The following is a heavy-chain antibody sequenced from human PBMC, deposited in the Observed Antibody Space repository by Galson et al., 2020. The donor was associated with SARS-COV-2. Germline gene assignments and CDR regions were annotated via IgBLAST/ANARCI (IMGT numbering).Heavy chain of an antibody. CDR2: LDPSDSYT. V-gene: IGHV5-10-1*01. CDR1: GYSFTSYW. D-gene: IGHD5-18*01. Sequence: KIGESLKISCKGSGYSFTSYWISWVRQMPGKGLEWMGRLDPSDSYTNYSPSFQGHVTISADKSISTAYLQWSSLKASDTAMYYCARHGQNKWGIQLWFAYYMDVWGKGTTVTVSS. CDR3: ARHGQNKWGIQLWFAYYMDV. J-gene: IGHJ6*03.